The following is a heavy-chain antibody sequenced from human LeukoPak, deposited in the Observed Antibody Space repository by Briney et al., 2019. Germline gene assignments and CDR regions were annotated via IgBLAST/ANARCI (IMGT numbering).Heavy chain of an antibody. D-gene: IGHD2-2*01. CDR1: GYTFTGYY. J-gene: IGHJ1*01. CDR3: AREGYCRGTNCPFQY. V-gene: IGHV1-2*02. Sequence: GASVKVSCKASGYTFTGYYIHWVRQAPGQGLEWMGWINPSSGGTNYAQRFQGRVTMTRDTSNSTSYVELSSLRSDETAVYYCAREGYCRGTNCPFQYWGQGTLVTVSS. CDR2: INPSSGGT.